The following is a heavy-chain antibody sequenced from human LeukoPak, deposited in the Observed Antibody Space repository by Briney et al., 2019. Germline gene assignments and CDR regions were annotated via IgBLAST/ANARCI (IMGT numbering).Heavy chain of an antibody. CDR2: ISYDGSNK. V-gene: IGHV3-30*18. D-gene: IGHD2-15*01. CDR3: AKDVAYCSGGSCYGFDY. Sequence: GGSLRLSCAASGFTFSSYAMSWVRQAPGKGLEWVAVISYDGSNKYYADSVKGRFTISRDNSKNTLYLQMNSLRAEDTAVYYCAKDVAYCSGGSCYGFDYWGQGTLVTVSS. J-gene: IGHJ4*02. CDR1: GFTFSSYA.